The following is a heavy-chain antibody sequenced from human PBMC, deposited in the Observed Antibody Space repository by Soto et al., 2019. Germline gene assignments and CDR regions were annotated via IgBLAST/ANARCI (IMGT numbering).Heavy chain of an antibody. V-gene: IGHV3-23*01. J-gene: IGHJ4*02. D-gene: IGHD1-20*01. CDR3: AKSQGISGTLTAPDIDY. CDR2: ISGSGGST. Sequence: GGSLRLSCAASRFTFSSYAMSWVRQAPGKGLEWVSAISGSGGSTYYADSVKGRLTTSRDNSKNTLYLQMNSLRAEDMAVYYCAKSQGISGTLTAPDIDYWGQGTLVTVSS. CDR1: RFTFSSYA.